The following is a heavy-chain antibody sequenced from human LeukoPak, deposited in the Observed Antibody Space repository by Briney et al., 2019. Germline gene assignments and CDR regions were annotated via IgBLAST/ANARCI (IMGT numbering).Heavy chain of an antibody. Sequence: SETLSLTCTVSGDSISSYYWSWIRQSPGKGLEWIGYIYYSGNTNSNPSLKSRVVLSLDTSKNQYSLKLSSVTAADTAVYYCARFFCRADNCYNAFDVWGQGTLVSVSS. CDR2: IYYSGNT. V-gene: IGHV4-59*01. D-gene: IGHD2-21*01. J-gene: IGHJ3*01. CDR1: GDSISSYY. CDR3: ARFFCRADNCYNAFDV.